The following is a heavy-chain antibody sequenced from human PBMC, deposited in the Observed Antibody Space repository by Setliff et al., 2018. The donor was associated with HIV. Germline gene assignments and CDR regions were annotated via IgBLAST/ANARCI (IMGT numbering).Heavy chain of an antibody. J-gene: IGHJ6*03. V-gene: IGHV3-74*01. CDR3: ARDGSGSYYYYYYMDV. CDR1: GFTFSNYW. Sequence: GGSLRLSCAASGFTFSNYWMHWVRQAPGKGLVWVSRINSDGSSTSYAESVKGRFTISRDNAKNMLYLQMNSLRAEDTAVYYCARDGSGSYYYYYYMDVWGKGTTVTVYS. D-gene: IGHD1-26*01. CDR2: INSDGSST.